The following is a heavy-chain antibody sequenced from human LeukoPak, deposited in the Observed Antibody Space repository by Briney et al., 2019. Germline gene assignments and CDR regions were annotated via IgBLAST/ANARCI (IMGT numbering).Heavy chain of an antibody. Sequence: SETLSLTCTVSGGSISSSSYYWGWIRQPPGKGLEWIGSIYYSGSTYYNPSLKSRVTISVDTSKNQFSLKLSSVTAADTAVYYCARKTGSGNYYNGYYYYYYMDVWGKGTTVTISS. V-gene: IGHV4-39*01. D-gene: IGHD3-10*01. CDR3: ARKTGSGNYYNGYYYYYYMDV. J-gene: IGHJ6*03. CDR1: GGSISSSSYY. CDR2: IYYSGST.